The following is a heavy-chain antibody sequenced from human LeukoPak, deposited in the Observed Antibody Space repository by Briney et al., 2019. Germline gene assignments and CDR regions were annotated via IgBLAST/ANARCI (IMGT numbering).Heavy chain of an antibody. CDR3: ARDGKQLGRPIDY. D-gene: IGHD6-6*01. Sequence: ASVKVSCKASGYTFTSYYMHWVRQAPGQGLEWMGIINPSGGSTSYAQKFQGRVTMTRDMSTSTVYMELSSLRSEGTAVYYCARDGKQLGRPIDYWGQGTLVTVSS. J-gene: IGHJ4*02. V-gene: IGHV1-46*01. CDR2: INPSGGST. CDR1: GYTFTSYY.